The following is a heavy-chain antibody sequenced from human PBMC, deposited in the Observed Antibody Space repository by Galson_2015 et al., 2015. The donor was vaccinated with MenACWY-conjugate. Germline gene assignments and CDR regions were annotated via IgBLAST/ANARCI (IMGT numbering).Heavy chain of an antibody. D-gene: IGHD6-13*01. V-gene: IGHV3-53*01. CDR3: SRGYDWYSNCRA. J-gene: IGHJ4*02. CDR1: GFSVTDNC. CDR2: VDRVGAT. Sequence: SLRLSCAVSGFSVTDNCLSWVRQAPGKGPEWIAMVDRVGATIYADSVRGRFTVSRDNFKNTVILQMNSLRAEDTAVYRCSRGYDWYSNCRAGGQGAQVTVST.